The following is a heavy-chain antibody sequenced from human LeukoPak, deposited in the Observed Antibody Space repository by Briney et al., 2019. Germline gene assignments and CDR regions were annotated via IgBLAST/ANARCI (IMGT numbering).Heavy chain of an antibody. Sequence: GGSLRLSCVVSGISLSNYGMTSVRHAPGKGLEWVSYISERGGSTTYADSVKGRVTISRDTSLNTLYMQMNKLRAEDTAVYFCAKRGVVIRGILVIGYHQEAYHYDFWGQGVLVTVSS. V-gene: IGHV3-23*01. D-gene: IGHD3-10*01. CDR3: AKRGVVIRGILVIGYHQEAYHYDF. J-gene: IGHJ4*02. CDR1: GISLSNYG. CDR2: ISERGGST.